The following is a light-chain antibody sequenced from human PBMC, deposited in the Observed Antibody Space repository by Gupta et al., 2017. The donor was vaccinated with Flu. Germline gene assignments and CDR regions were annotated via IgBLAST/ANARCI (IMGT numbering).Light chain of an antibody. CDR3: HTWGTGIQV. Sequence: TQSPSASASLGASVKLTCTLSSGHSSYAIAWHQQQPEKGPRYLMKLNSDGSHSKGDGIPDRFSGSSSGAERYLTIASLQSEDEADYYCHTWGTGIQVFGGGTKLTVL. CDR2: LNSDGSH. J-gene: IGLJ3*02. CDR1: SGHSSYA. V-gene: IGLV4-69*01.